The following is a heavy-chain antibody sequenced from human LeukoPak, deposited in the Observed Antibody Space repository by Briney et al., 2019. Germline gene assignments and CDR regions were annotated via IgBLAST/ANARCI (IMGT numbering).Heavy chain of an antibody. CDR3: ARVPRSYYYYYYMDV. CDR1: NGSVSPYY. Sequence: PSETLSLTCTVSNGSVSPYYWSWIRQPAGQGLEWIGRIYITGSTTYSPSLKSRVTMSIDTSKNQFSLNLSSVTAADTAVYYCARVPRSYYYYYYMDVWGKGTTVTVSS. V-gene: IGHV4-4*07. CDR2: IYITGST. J-gene: IGHJ6*03.